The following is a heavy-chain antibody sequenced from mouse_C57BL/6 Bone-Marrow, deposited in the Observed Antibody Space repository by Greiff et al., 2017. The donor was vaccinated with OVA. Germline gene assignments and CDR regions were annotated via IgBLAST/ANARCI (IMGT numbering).Heavy chain of an antibody. J-gene: IGHJ4*01. V-gene: IGHV5-12*01. CDR2: ISNGGGST. Sequence: EVKLQESGGGLVQPGGSLKLSCAASGFTFSDYYMYWVRQTPEKRLEWVAYISNGGGSTYYPDTVKGRFTISRDNAKNTLYLQMSRLKSEDTAMYYCAIRSYAMDYWGQGTSVTVSS. CDR3: AIRSYAMDY. CDR1: GFTFSDYY.